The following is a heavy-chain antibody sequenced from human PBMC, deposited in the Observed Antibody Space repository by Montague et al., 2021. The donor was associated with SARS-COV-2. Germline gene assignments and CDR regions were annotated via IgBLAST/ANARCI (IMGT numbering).Heavy chain of an antibody. J-gene: IGHJ6*02. D-gene: IGHD3-9*01. CDR2: IYYSGST. Sequence: SETLSLTCTVSGGSVSSGSYYWSWIRQPPGKGLEWIGYIYYSGSTNYNPSLKIRVTISVDTSKNHFSLKLSSVTAADTAVYYCARDRGQTYYGILTGRALSVEFANGMGVWGQGNTVTVPS. V-gene: IGHV4-61*03. CDR1: GGSVSSGSYY. CDR3: ARDRGQTYYGILTGRALSVEFANGMGV.